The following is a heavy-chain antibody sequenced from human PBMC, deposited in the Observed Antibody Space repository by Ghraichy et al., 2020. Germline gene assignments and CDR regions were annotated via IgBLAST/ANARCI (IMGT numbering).Heavy chain of an antibody. J-gene: IGHJ2*01. V-gene: IGHV3-30*02. CDR2: ISNDAFNK. Sequence: LSLTCATSGFTFTDFGIHWVRQAPGKGLEWVAMISNDAFNKYYADSLKGRFTISRDNSKNTVYLQLSSLRPEDTSVYYCAKEDSSGQGYFDLWGRGTLVTVSS. CDR3: AKEDSSGQGYFDL. CDR1: GFTFTDFG. D-gene: IGHD3-22*01.